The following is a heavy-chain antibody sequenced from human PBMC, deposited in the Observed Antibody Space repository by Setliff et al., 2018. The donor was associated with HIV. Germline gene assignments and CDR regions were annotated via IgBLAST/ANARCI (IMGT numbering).Heavy chain of an antibody. CDR2: ISAYNGNT. J-gene: IGHJ6*03. CDR3: ARTMPGYSSGWHDYYYYMDV. D-gene: IGHD6-19*01. V-gene: IGHV1-18*01. Sequence: VKVSCKASGYTFTSYGISWVRQAPGQGLEWMGWISAYNGNTNYAQKLQGRVTMTTDTSTSTAYMELRSLRSDDTAVYYCARTMPGYSSGWHDYYYYMDVWGKGTTVTVSS. CDR1: GYTFTSYG.